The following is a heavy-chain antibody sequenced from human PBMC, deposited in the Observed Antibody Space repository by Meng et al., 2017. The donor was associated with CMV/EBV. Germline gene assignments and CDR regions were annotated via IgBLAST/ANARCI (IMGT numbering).Heavy chain of an antibody. D-gene: IGHD6-6*01. CDR2: IRSKANSYAT. CDR3: TRHSSSNDY. V-gene: IGHV3-73*01. Sequence: GESLKISCAASGFTFSGSAMHWVRQASGKGLEWVGRIRSKANSYATAYAASVKGRFTISRDDSKNTAYLQMNSLKTEDTAVYYCTRHSSSNDYWGQGTLVTVSS. J-gene: IGHJ4*02. CDR1: GFTFSGSA.